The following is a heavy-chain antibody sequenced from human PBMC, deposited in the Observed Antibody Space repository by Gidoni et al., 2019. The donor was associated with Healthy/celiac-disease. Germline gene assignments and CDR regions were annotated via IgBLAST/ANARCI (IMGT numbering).Heavy chain of an antibody. V-gene: IGHV3-48*02. CDR1: GFPFSSYI. D-gene: IGHD3-22*01. CDR2: ISSSSSTI. Sequence: EVQLVESGGGLVQPGGSLRLSCAASGFPFSSYIMNWVRQAPGKGLEWVSYISSSSSTIYYADSVKGRFTISRDNAKNSLYLQMNSLRDEDTAVYYCARTSDSGYYDSSGYYYEYFQHWGQGTLVTVSS. CDR3: ARTSDSGYYDSSGYYYEYFQH. J-gene: IGHJ1*01.